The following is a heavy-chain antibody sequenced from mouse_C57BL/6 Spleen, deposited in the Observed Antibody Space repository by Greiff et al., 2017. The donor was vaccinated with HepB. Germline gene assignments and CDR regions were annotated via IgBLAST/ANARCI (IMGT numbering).Heavy chain of an antibody. Sequence: QQSCKASGYTFTSYWMHWVKQRPIQGLEWIGNIDPSDSETHYNQKFKDKATLTVDKYSSTAYMQLISLTSEDSAVYYFARGGPYFDYWGQGTTLTVSS. CDR1: GYTFTSYW. J-gene: IGHJ2*01. CDR3: ARGGPYFDY. CDR2: IDPSDSET. V-gene: IGHV1-52*01.